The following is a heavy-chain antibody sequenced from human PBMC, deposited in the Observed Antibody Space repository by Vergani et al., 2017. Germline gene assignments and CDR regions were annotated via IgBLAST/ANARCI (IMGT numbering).Heavy chain of an antibody. CDR1: GGTFSSYA. D-gene: IGHD1-7*01. J-gene: IGHJ6*03. Sequence: QVQLVQSGAEVQKPGSSVKVSCKASGGTFSSYAISWVRQAPGQGLEWMGGIIPIFGTANYAQKFQGRVTITADESTSTAYMELSSLRSEDTAVYYCASGNLVPYYYYYYMDVWGKGTTVTVSS. CDR3: ASGNLVPYYYYYYMDV. CDR2: IIPIFGTA. V-gene: IGHV1-69*01.